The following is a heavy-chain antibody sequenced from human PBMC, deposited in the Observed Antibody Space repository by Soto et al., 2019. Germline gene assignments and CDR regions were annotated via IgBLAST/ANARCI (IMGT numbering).Heavy chain of an antibody. J-gene: IGHJ6*02. Sequence: QITLKESGPTLVKPTQTLTLTCTFSGFSLSTIGVGVGWIRQPPGKALAWLALIYWDDDKRYSPSLKSRLTVTKDTSKNRVVLTMNNMDPVDTATYYCVQSRCGGDCLQSYSSHSYYGLDVWGQGTTVTVSS. V-gene: IGHV2-5*02. D-gene: IGHD2-21*02. CDR2: IYWDDDK. CDR1: GFSLSTIGVG. CDR3: VQSRCGGDCLQSYSSHSYYGLDV.